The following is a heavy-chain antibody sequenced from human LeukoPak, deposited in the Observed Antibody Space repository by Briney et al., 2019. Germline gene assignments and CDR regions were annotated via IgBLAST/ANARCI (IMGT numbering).Heavy chain of an antibody. V-gene: IGHV1-24*01. J-gene: IGHJ4*02. Sequence: ASVKVSCKASGYTFTGYYMHWVRQAPGQGLEWMGGFDPEDGETIYAQKFQGRVTMTEDTSTDTAYMELSSLRSEDTAVYYCATDHWELLDYWGQGTLVTVSS. CDR3: ATDHWELLDY. D-gene: IGHD1-26*01. CDR2: FDPEDGET. CDR1: GYTFTGYY.